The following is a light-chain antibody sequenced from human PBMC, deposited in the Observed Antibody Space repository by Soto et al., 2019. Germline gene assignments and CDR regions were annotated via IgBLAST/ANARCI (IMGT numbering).Light chain of an antibody. J-gene: IGKJ1*01. V-gene: IGKV3-15*01. CDR2: GAS. CDR1: QSVSTK. Sequence: EIVMAQSPATLSVSPGERATLSCRASQSVSTKLAWYQQRPGQSPRLLIYGASTRATGIPDRFSGSGSGTEFTPTISSLQSEDFAVYYRQQYNSRTPITFGQGTKVEI. CDR3: QQYNSRTPIT.